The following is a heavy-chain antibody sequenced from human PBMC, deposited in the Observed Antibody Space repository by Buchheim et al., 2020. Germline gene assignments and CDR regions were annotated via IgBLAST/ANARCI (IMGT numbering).Heavy chain of an antibody. V-gene: IGHV3-48*01. Sequence: EVFLVESGGGLVQPGGSLRLSCATSGFTFSSYSFNWVRQAPGKGLEWVAFITTSSSNIHYADSVKGRFAISRDNAKNSLFLQMNSLRAEDTAVYYCARGSPHIDYWGQGSL. J-gene: IGHJ4*02. CDR1: GFTFSSYS. CDR2: ITTSSSNI. CDR3: ARGSPHIDY.